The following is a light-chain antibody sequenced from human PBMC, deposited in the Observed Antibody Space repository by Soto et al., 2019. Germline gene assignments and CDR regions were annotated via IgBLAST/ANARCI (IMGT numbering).Light chain of an antibody. CDR1: QSVSSN. CDR3: QQYTTWPPMS. CDR2: GAS. J-gene: IGKJ5*01. Sequence: EIVMTQSPATLSVSPGERATLSCRASQSVSSNLAWYQQKSGQAPRLLIYGASIRATGIPARFSGSGSGTEFTLSISSLQSEDFAIYYCQQYTTWPPMSFGQGTRLEI. V-gene: IGKV3-15*01.